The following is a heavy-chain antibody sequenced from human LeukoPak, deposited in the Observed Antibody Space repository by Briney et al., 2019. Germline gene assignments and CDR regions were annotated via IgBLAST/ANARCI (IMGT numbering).Heavy chain of an antibody. CDR2: IWYDGTNR. V-gene: IGHV3-33*01. D-gene: IGHD3-10*01. Sequence: GGSLRLSCAASGFSFTSYGIHWVRQAPGKGLEWVAVIWYDGTNRYYADSVKGRFTISRDNSKNTVHLQMNSLSAEDTAVYYCAWDRFGGSYGPGDWGQGTLVTVSS. CDR1: GFSFTSYG. CDR3: AWDRFGGSYGPGD. J-gene: IGHJ4*02.